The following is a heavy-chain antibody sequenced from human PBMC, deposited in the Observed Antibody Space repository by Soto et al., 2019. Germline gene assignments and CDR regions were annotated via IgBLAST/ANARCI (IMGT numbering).Heavy chain of an antibody. V-gene: IGHV4-31*03. Sequence: QVQLQESGPGLVKPSQTLSLTCTFSGCSISSGGYYWSWIRQHPGKGLEWIGYIYYSGRTYHNPSLKSRINISVDTSKNQFSLKLSSVTAAGTAVYYCARAGAVNWFDPWGQGTLVTVSS. CDR2: IYYSGRT. CDR1: GCSISSGGYY. CDR3: ARAGAVNWFDP. J-gene: IGHJ5*02.